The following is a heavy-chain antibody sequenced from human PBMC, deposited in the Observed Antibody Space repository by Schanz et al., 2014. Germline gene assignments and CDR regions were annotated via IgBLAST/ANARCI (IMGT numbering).Heavy chain of an antibody. CDR2: INGYNAHT. D-gene: IGHD1-26*01. V-gene: IGHV1-18*01. CDR1: GYTFISSG. Sequence: QVQLVQSGAEVKKPGASVKVSCKASGYTFISSGFSWVRQAPGQGLEWMGWINGYNAHTNYAQKFQGRVTMTTDTSTSTVYMELRSLRSDDTAVYYCARDRDQWDGNFCDFWGQGTLVTVSS. J-gene: IGHJ4*02. CDR3: ARDRDQWDGNFCDF.